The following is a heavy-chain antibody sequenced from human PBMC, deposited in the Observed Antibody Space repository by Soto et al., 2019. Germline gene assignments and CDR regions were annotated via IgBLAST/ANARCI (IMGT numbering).Heavy chain of an antibody. V-gene: IGHV4-59*01. Sequence: SETLSLTCTVSGGSISSYYWSWIRQPPGKGLEWIGYIYYSGSTNYNPSLKSRVTISVDTSKNQFSLKLSSVTAADTAVYYCARAGRYGDFDYWGQGTLVTVSS. CDR3: ARAGRYGDFDY. CDR1: GGSISSYY. CDR2: IYYSGST. D-gene: IGHD4-17*01. J-gene: IGHJ4*02.